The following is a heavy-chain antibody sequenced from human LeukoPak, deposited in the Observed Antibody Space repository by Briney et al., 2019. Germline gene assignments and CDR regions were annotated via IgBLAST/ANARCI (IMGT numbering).Heavy chain of an antibody. CDR3: ARDLHYYVAMVF. J-gene: IGHJ6*01. CDR1: GFTFSAYY. Sequence: AGGSLRLSCGASGFTFSAYYMTWVRQAPGKGLEWVSSIGSDNKPHYSESVKGRFPIPRDNSKSMLFLQLTSLRAEDTALYYCARDLHYYVAMVFWGEGATVTVSS. D-gene: IGHD3-10*02. V-gene: IGHV3-23*01. CDR2: IGSDNKP.